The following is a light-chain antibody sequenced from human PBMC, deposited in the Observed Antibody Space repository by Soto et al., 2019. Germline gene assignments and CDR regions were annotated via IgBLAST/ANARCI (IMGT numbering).Light chain of an antibody. Sequence: QSALTQPASVSGSPGQSITISCTGTSSDIGGYKYVSWYQQHPGKAPKLMIYDDSNRPSGVSNRFAGSMSGNTATLTISGLQGEDEAEYYYSSYTGGSTYVFGTGTKVTVL. CDR1: SSDIGGYKY. CDR3: SSYTGGSTYV. CDR2: DDS. J-gene: IGLJ1*01. V-gene: IGLV2-14*01.